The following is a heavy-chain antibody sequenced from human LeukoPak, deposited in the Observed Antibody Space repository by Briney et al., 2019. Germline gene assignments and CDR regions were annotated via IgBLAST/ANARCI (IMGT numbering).Heavy chain of an antibody. J-gene: IGHJ4*02. Sequence: GESLKISCKGSGYSFTNYWIGWVRQMPGEGLEWMGMIYPGDSDTRYSPSFQGQVTISADKSIGTAYLRWGSLKASDTAIFYCARLAPDSSSYEYFDYWGQGSQVTVSS. CDR2: IYPGDSDT. D-gene: IGHD6-13*01. CDR1: GYSFTNYW. V-gene: IGHV5-51*01. CDR3: ARLAPDSSSYEYFDY.